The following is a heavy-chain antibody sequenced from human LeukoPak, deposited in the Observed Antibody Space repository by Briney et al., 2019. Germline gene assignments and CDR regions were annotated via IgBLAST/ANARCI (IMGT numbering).Heavy chain of an antibody. D-gene: IGHD6-19*01. CDR3: AADSSGWYRAEYFQH. J-gene: IGHJ1*01. CDR2: IYTSGST. Sequence: SETLSLTCTVSGGSISSYYWSWIRQPAGKGLEWIGRIYTSGSTYYNPSLKSRVTISVDTSKNQFSLKLSSVTAADTAVYYCAADSSGWYRAEYFQHWGQGTLVTVSS. CDR1: GGSISSYY. V-gene: IGHV4-4*07.